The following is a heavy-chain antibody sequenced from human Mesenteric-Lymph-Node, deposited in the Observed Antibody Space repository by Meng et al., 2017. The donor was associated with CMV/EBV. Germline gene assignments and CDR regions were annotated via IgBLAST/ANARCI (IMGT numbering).Heavy chain of an antibody. Sequence: GESLKISCAASGFNFNNYGMHWVRQAPGRGLEWVTFISFDGSSKYYADSVKGRFTISRDESKTTVFLQMSSLRPEDTAVYYCARFYGAGSYFLDYWGQGTLVTVSS. CDR3: ARFYGAGSYFLDY. D-gene: IGHD3-10*01. V-gene: IGHV3-30*19. CDR1: GFNFNNYG. J-gene: IGHJ4*02. CDR2: ISFDGSSK.